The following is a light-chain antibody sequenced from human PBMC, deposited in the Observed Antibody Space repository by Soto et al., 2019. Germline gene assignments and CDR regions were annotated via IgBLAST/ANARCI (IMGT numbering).Light chain of an antibody. Sequence: DIQMTQSPSTLSASVGDRVTITCRASQSISSWLAWNQQRPGKAPKLLIYKASSLESGVPSRFSGSGSGTEFTLTISSLQPDDSATYYCQQYDNGWTFGQGTKVEI. CDR1: QSISSW. CDR3: QQYDNGWT. V-gene: IGKV1-5*03. J-gene: IGKJ1*01. CDR2: KAS.